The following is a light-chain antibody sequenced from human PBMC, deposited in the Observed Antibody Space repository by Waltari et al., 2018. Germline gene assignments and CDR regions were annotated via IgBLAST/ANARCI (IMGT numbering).Light chain of an antibody. CDR3: QQYYSSPWT. CDR2: DAS. J-gene: IGKJ1*01. CDR1: EFVGNDY. V-gene: IGKV3-20*01. Sequence: ESVLTQSPGTLSWSPGERATRSCRASEFVGNDYVAWYQQKPGQAPRLLIYDASRRATGTPDRFSGSGSGTDFSLTISRLEPEDFAVYYCQQYYSSPWTFGQGTKVDI.